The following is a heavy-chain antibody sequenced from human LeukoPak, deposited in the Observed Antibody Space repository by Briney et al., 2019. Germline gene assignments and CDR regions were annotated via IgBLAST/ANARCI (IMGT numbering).Heavy chain of an antibody. V-gene: IGHV1-2*02. Sequence: GASLKISCKGSGSPFTGYYMHWVRQAPGQGLEWMGWINPNSGGTNYAQKFQGRVTMTRDTSISTAYMELSRLRSDDTAVYYCASSELRYSYGYDYWGQGTLVTVSS. CDR2: INPNSGGT. CDR3: ASSELRYSYGYDY. D-gene: IGHD5-18*01. CDR1: GSPFTGYY. J-gene: IGHJ4*02.